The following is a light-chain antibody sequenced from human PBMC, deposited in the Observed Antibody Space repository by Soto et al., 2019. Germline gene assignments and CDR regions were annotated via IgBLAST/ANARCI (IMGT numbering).Light chain of an antibody. CDR1: SSDVGGYNY. CDR3: SSYAASNNFYFV. J-gene: IGLJ3*02. Sequence: QSVLTQPPSASGSPGQSVTISCTGTSSDVGGYNYVSWYQQYPGRAPKLMIYEVTKRPSGVPDRFSGSKSGNTASLPVSGLKAEDEADYYCSSYAASNNFYFVFGGGTKLTVL. CDR2: EVT. V-gene: IGLV2-8*01.